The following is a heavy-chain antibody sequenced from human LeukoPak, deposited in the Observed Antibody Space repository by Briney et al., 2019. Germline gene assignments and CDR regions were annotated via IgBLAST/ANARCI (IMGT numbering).Heavy chain of an antibody. V-gene: IGHV3-43*01. Sequence: PGGSLRLSCAASGFTFDRHTMHWVRQPPGKGPEWVSLIGWDGTNIDYADSVKGRFTISRDNSKNFVYLQMHSLRTEDTALYYCTKDMEWGMDVWGQGTLVTVSS. CDR2: IGWDGTNI. CDR3: TKDMEWGMDV. D-gene: IGHD3-3*01. CDR1: GFTFDRHT. J-gene: IGHJ4*02.